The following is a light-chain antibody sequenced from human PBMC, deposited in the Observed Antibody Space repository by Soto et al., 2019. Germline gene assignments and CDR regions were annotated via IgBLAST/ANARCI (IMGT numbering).Light chain of an antibody. Sequence: EIVLTQSPATLALSPGERATLSCRARQSGSSYFAWYQQKPRQPPRLLIYDASNRATGIPARFSGSGSGTDFTLTISSLEPEDFAGYYCHPRSNLRSYTVGQGTKLEIK. CDR3: HPRSNLRSYT. CDR2: DAS. CDR1: QSGSSY. V-gene: IGKV3-11*01. J-gene: IGKJ2*01.